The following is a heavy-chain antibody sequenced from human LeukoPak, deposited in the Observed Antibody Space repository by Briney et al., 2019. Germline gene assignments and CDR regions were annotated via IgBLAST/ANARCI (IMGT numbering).Heavy chain of an antibody. V-gene: IGHV3-30*18. CDR1: GFTFSSYG. Sequence: GGSLRLSCAASGFTFSSYGMHWVRQAPGKGLEWVAVISYDGSNKYYADSVKGRFTISRDNSKNTLYLQMNSLRAEDTAVYYCAKDPDWNYERGFDPWGQGTLVTVSS. J-gene: IGHJ5*02. CDR2: ISYDGSNK. CDR3: AKDPDWNYERGFDP. D-gene: IGHD1-7*01.